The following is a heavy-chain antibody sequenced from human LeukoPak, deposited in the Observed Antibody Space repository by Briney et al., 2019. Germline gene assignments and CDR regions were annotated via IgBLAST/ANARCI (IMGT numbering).Heavy chain of an antibody. CDR2: LYSGGST. V-gene: IGHV3-53*01. D-gene: IGHD2-21*02. J-gene: IGHJ4*02. Sequence: PGRSLRLSCAASGLIVSSNYMSWVRQAPGRGLEWVSVLYSGGSTYYADSVKGRFTISRDNSKNTLYLQMDSLRAEDTAVYYCARLRWGLGTDYWGQGTLVTVSS. CDR3: ARLRWGLGTDY. CDR1: GLIVSSNY.